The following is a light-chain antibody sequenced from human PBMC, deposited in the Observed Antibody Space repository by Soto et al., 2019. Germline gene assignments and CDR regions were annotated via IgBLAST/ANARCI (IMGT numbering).Light chain of an antibody. CDR3: QQRSNWLT. J-gene: IGKJ5*01. CDR1: QSVSSY. CDR2: DAS. Sequence: EIVLTQSPATLSLSPGERATLSCRASQSVSSYLAWYQQKPGQAPRLLIYDASNRATGIPARFSGSGSGTDFTLTISSLEPEDFAVYYCQQRSNWLTFGQGTRLAIK. V-gene: IGKV3-11*01.